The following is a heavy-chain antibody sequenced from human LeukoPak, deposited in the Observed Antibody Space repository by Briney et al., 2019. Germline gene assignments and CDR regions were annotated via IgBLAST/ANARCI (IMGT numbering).Heavy chain of an antibody. CDR1: GFTLSSYG. V-gene: IGHV3-30*18. Sequence: GRSLRLSRAASGFTLSSYGMHWVRQAPGKGLEWVAVISYDGSNKYYADSVKGRFTLSRDNSKNTLYLQMNSLRAEGTAVYYCAKVFRVATITLCDYWGQGTLVTVSS. J-gene: IGHJ4*02. CDR3: AKVFRVATITLCDY. CDR2: ISYDGSNK. D-gene: IGHD5-12*01.